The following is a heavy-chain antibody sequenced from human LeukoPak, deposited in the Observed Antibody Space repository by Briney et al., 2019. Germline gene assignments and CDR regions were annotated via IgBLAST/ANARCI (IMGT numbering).Heavy chain of an antibody. Sequence: SETLSLTCTVSGGSISSYYWSWIRQPAGKGLEWIGRIYTSGSTNYNPSLKSRVTMSVDTSKNQFSLKLSSVTAADTAVYYCARVPVLRFLEWLPVDAFDIWGQGTMVTVSS. CDR2: IYTSGST. D-gene: IGHD3-3*01. V-gene: IGHV4-4*07. J-gene: IGHJ3*02. CDR3: ARVPVLRFLEWLPVDAFDI. CDR1: GGSISSYY.